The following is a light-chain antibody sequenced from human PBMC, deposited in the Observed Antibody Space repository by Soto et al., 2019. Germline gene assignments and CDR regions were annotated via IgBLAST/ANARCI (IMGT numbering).Light chain of an antibody. CDR1: QSVSNNY. CDR2: VAS. Sequence: EIVLTQSPGTLSLSPGERATLSCRASQSVSNNYLAWYQQKPGQSPRLLIHVASSRATGIPDRFSGSGSGTDFTLSISRLEPEDSAVYYCQQYGSSPPLTFGGGTKVEIK. CDR3: QQYGSSPPLT. J-gene: IGKJ4*01. V-gene: IGKV3-20*01.